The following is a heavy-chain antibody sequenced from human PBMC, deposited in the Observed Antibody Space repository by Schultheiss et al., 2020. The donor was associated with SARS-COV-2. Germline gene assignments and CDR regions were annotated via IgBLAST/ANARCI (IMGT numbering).Heavy chain of an antibody. CDR1: GGSISSYY. J-gene: IGHJ4*02. V-gene: IGHV4-59*01. D-gene: IGHD3-10*01. Sequence: SETLSLTCTVSGGSISSYYWSWIRQPPGKGLEWIGYIYYSGSTNYNPSLKSRVTISVDTSKNQFSLKLSSVTAADTAVYYCARDRGRITMVRGVIADYWGQGTLVTVSS. CDR2: IYYSGST. CDR3: ARDRGRITMVRGVIADY.